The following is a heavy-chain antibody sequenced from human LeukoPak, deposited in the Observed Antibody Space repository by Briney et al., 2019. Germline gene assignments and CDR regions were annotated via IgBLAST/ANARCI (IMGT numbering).Heavy chain of an antibody. V-gene: IGHV3-7*01. D-gene: IGHD2-2*01. CDR3: ARAAMRGIDWFGP. Sequence: PGGSLRLSCAASGFTFSSYWMSWVRQAPGKGLEWVANIKQDGSEKYYVDSVKGRFTISRDNAKNSLYLQMNSLRAEDTAVYYCARAAMRGIDWFGPWGQGTLVTVSS. CDR1: GFTFSSYW. J-gene: IGHJ5*02. CDR2: IKQDGSEK.